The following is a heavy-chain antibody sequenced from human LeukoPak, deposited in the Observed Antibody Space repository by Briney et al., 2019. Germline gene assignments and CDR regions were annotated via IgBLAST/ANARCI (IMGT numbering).Heavy chain of an antibody. CDR2: IYSDATT. Sequence: GGSLRLSCAPSGFTVSTNYMNWVRQAPGKGLEWVSVIYSDATTYYADSVKGRFTISRDNSKNTVSLLMNNLRVDDTAVYYCTRDLGFGGLPTGWGQGTLVTVSS. CDR3: TRDLGFGGLPTG. CDR1: GFTVSTNY. V-gene: IGHV3-66*01. D-gene: IGHD1-1*01. J-gene: IGHJ4*02.